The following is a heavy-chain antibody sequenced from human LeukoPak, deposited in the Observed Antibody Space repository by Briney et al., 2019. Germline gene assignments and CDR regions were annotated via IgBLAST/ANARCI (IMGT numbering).Heavy chain of an antibody. J-gene: IGHJ3*02. CDR2: ISSSSSYL. V-gene: IGHV3-21*01. CDR3: ARGTSGSYYGRAFDI. CDR1: GFTFSSYS. D-gene: IGHD1-26*01. Sequence: PGGSLRLSCAASGFTFSSYSMNWVRQAPGKGLEWVSSISSSSSYLYYADSVKGRFTISRDNAKNSLYLQMNSLRAEDTAVYYCARGTSGSYYGRAFDIWGQGTMVTVSS.